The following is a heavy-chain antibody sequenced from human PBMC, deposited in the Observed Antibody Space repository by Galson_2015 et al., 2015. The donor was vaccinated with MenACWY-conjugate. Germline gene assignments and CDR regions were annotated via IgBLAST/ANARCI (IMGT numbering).Heavy chain of an antibody. V-gene: IGHV3-48*01. CDR1: GFTFSSYS. Sequence: SLRLSCAASGFTFSSYSMNWVRQAPGKGLEWVSYISDSSNTIVYADSVKGRFTISRDDAKNTLYLQMNSLRAEDTAVYYCARRDSSIWYRQYFQHWGQGTLVTVSA. D-gene: IGHD6-13*01. CDR2: ISDSSNTI. J-gene: IGHJ1*01. CDR3: ARRDSSIWYRQYFQH.